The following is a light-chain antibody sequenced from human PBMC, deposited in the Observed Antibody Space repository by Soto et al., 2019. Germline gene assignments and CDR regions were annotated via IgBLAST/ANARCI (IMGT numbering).Light chain of an antibody. Sequence: DIVMTQSPLSLPVTPGEPASISCRSSQSLLHSNGYNYLDWYLQKPGQSPQLLIYLGSNRASGVPDRFSGSGSGTDFTLNISRVEAEDVGVYYCRQALQTSWTFGQGTKVEIK. V-gene: IGKV2-28*01. CDR3: RQALQTSWT. CDR2: LGS. CDR1: QSLLHSNGYNY. J-gene: IGKJ1*01.